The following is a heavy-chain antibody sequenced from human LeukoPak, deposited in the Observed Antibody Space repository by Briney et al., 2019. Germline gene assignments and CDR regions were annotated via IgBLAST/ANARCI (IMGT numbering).Heavy chain of an antibody. CDR3: VRMVSGDS. CDR1: GFTFSNYD. J-gene: IGHJ4*02. Sequence: GGSLRLSCAVSGFTFSNYDMNWVRQAPGKGPEWVTTISASGIHIYYADSAKGRFTISRDDSRNTLELQMNSLRGEDTAVYYCVRMVSGDSWGQGTLVTVTS. D-gene: IGHD2-8*01. V-gene: IGHV3-23*01. CDR2: ISASGIHI.